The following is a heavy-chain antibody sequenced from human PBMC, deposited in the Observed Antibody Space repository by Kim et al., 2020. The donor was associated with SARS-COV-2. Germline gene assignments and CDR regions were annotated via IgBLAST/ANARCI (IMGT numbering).Heavy chain of an antibody. D-gene: IGHD5-12*01. CDR3: AKNMATGESDY. J-gene: IGHJ4*02. CDR2: ST. V-gene: IGHV3-23*01. Sequence: STYYAQSVKGRCTLYRDNSKDTLYLQRNRLRAEDTDVYYCAKNMATGESDYWGQGTLVTVSS.